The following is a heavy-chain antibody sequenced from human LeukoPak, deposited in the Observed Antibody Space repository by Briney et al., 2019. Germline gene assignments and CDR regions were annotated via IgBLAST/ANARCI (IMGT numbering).Heavy chain of an antibody. CDR3: AGGLYYYDSSGYVSDAFDI. V-gene: IGHV4-4*02. CDR2: IYHSGST. D-gene: IGHD3-22*01. CDR1: GGSISSYNW. J-gene: IGHJ3*02. Sequence: SETLSLTCVVSGGSISSYNWWSWVRQPPGKGLEWIGEIYHSGSTNYNPSLKSRVTISLDKSKNQFSLKLSSVTAADTAVYYCAGGLYYYDSSGYVSDAFDIWGQGTMVTVSS.